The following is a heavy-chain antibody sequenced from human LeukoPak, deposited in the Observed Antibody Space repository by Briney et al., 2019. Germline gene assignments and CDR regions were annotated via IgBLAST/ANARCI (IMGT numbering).Heavy chain of an antibody. CDR2: IYTSGST. CDR1: GGSISSYY. J-gene: IGHJ6*03. Sequence: DPSETLSLTCTVSGGSISSYYWSWIRQPAGKGLEWIGRIYTSGSTNYNPSLKSRVTISVDTSKNQFSLRLSSVTAADTAVYYCAREGVEMATIGGTFYYYYYYMDVWGKGTTVTISS. D-gene: IGHD5-24*01. V-gene: IGHV4-4*07. CDR3: AREGVEMATIGGTFYYYYYYMDV.